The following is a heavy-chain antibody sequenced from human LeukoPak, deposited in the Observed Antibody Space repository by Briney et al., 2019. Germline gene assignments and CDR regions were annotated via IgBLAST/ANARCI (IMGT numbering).Heavy chain of an antibody. V-gene: IGHV1-18*01. CDR1: GYTFTRFG. CDR2: ISGYNGNT. CDR3: AREDSGPFDY. J-gene: IGHJ4*02. Sequence: ASVKVSCKASGYTFTRFGISWVRQAPGQGPEWMGWISGYNGNTNYAQKFQGRVTMTTDTTTSTAYMELRSLRSDDTAVYYCAREDSGPFDYWGQGTLVTVSS. D-gene: IGHD6-19*01.